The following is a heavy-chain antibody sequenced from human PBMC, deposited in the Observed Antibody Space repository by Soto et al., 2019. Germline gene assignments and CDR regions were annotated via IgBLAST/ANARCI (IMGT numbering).Heavy chain of an antibody. J-gene: IGHJ5*02. CDR1: GTSISRDPAY. Sequence: SETLSLTCTVSGTSISRDPAYWSWIRQHPGRGLEWIGYIHHGGTTYYNPSLKSRVTISIDTSQNQFSLKLNSVTAADTAVYYCARVPSPWGQGTLVTVS. CDR2: IHHGGTT. CDR3: ARVPSP. V-gene: IGHV4-31*03.